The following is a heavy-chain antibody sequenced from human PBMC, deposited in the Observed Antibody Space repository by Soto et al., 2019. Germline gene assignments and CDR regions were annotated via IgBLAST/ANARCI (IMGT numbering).Heavy chain of an antibody. CDR2: IYYSGST. D-gene: IGHD2-2*02. CDR1: GGSISSGDYY. V-gene: IGHV4-30-4*01. Sequence: SETLSLTCTVSGGSISSGDYYWSWIRQPPGKGLEWIGYIYYSGSTYYNPSLKSRVTISVDTSQNQFSLKLSSVTAADTAVYYCAGGGYCSSTSCYINYYYGMDVWCQGTTVTVSS. J-gene: IGHJ6*02. CDR3: AGGGYCSSTSCYINYYYGMDV.